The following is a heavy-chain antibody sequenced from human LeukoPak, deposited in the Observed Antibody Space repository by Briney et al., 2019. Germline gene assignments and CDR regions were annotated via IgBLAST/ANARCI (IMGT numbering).Heavy chain of an antibody. CDR2: ISYDGDYK. D-gene: IGHD6-13*01. J-gene: IGHJ6*03. Sequence: GRSLRLSCAASGFTLSSYGMYWVRQAPGKGLEWVAVISYDGDYKYYADSVKGRFTVSRDNAKNSLYLQMNSLRAEDTAVYYCARDALYSSSWYGSYYYYYMDVWGKGTTVTVSS. CDR1: GFTLSSYG. V-gene: IGHV3-30*03. CDR3: ARDALYSSSWYGSYYYYYMDV.